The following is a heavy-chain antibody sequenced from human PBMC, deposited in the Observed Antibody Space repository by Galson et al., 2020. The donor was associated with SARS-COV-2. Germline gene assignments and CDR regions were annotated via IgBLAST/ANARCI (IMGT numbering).Heavy chain of an antibody. V-gene: IGHV5-10-1*01. J-gene: IGHJ3*02. Sequence: HGESLKISCKGSGYTFTNYWINWVRQMPGKGLEWMGRIDPTDSYTNYSPSFQGHVAISVDKSTSTAFLQWSGLKASDAAIYYCARQDLVVIPAPNDAFDIWGQGTMVTVSS. CDR3: ARQDLVVIPAPNDAFDI. D-gene: IGHD2-2*01. CDR1: GYTFTNYW. CDR2: IDPTDSYT.